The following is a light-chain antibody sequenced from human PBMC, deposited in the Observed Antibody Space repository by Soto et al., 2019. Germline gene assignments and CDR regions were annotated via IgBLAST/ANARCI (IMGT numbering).Light chain of an antibody. Sequence: DIQMTQSPSTLSASVGDRVTITCRASQSISSWLAWYQQKPGKAPKILIYKASSLESGVPSRFSGSGFGTEFTLTISSLQPDDFATYYCQQYNSFPTFGQGTKVES. CDR1: QSISSW. V-gene: IGKV1-5*03. CDR2: KAS. J-gene: IGKJ1*01. CDR3: QQYNSFPT.